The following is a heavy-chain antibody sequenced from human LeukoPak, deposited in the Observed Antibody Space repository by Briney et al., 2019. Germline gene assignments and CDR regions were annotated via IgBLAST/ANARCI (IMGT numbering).Heavy chain of an antibody. CDR1: GFTFSVYT. CDR3: ARGDAFSGDH. J-gene: IGHJ4*02. V-gene: IGHV3-7*04. Sequence: GGSLRLSCAASGFTFSVYTMNWVRQAPGRGLEWVANIHPEGNEKYHVESVKGRFTISRDNAKNSLFLQMNGLRVEDTAVYYCARGDAFSGDHWGQGTLVTVSS. CDR2: IHPEGNEK.